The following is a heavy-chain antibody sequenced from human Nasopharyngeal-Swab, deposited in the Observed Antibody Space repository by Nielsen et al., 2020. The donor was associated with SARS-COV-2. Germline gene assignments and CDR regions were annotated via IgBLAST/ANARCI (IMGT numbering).Heavy chain of an antibody. V-gene: IGHV1-69*13. J-gene: IGHJ6*02. CDR1: GGTFSSYA. CDR2: IIPIFGTA. Sequence: SVKVSCKASGGTFSSYAISWVRQAPGQGLEWMGGIIPIFGTANYAQKFQGRVTITADESTSTAYMVLSSLRSEDTAVYYCAHDLRPTTRNPRGMDVWGQGTTVTVSS. CDR3: AHDLRPTTRNPRGMDV. D-gene: IGHD1-1*01.